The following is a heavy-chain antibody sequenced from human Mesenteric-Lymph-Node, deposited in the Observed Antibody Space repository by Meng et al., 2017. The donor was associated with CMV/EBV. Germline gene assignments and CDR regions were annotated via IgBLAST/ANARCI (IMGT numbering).Heavy chain of an antibody. D-gene: IGHD3-9*01. CDR2: INPKTGGR. CDR3: ARDRDTDWYSPFDY. CDR1: GYTFIDYY. V-gene: IGHV1-2*06. Sequence: QVQLVQSGAEVKKPGASVSVSCKASGYTFIDYYINWVRQAPGQGLEWMGRINPKTGGRSYAQNFQGRVTMTRDTSINTAYMEVNRLNSDDTAMYYCARDRDTDWYSPFDYWGPGTLVTRLL. J-gene: IGHJ4*02.